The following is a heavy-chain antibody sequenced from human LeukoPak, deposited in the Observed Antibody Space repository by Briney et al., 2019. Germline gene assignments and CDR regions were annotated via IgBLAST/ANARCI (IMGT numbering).Heavy chain of an antibody. D-gene: IGHD2-15*01. CDR2: MNPNSGNT. Sequence: ASVTVSCKASGYTFASYDINWVRQATGQGLEWMGWMNPNSGNTGYAQKFQGRVTMTRNTSISTAYMELSSLRSEDTAVYYCARGVSVVVVQTRNYYGMDVWGQGTTVTVSS. CDR1: GYTFASYD. V-gene: IGHV1-8*01. J-gene: IGHJ6*02. CDR3: ARGVSVVVVQTRNYYGMDV.